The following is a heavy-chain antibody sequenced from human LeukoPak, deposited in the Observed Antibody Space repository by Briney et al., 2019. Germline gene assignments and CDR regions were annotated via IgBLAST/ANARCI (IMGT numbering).Heavy chain of an antibody. CDR2: ITGTGGSP. V-gene: IGHV3-23*01. Sequence: QPGGSLRLSCEASGFIFSSYSMSWVRQAPGKGLEWVSAITGTGGSPYYADSVKGRFTISRDNSKNTLYLQMNSLRAEDTAVYYCARLRSSSWPDYWGQGTLVTVSS. D-gene: IGHD6-13*01. CDR3: ARLRSSSWPDY. J-gene: IGHJ4*02. CDR1: GFIFSSYS.